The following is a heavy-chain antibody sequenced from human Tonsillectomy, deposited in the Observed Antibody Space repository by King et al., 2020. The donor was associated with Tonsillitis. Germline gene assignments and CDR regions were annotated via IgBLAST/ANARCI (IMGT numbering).Heavy chain of an antibody. D-gene: IGHD3-9*01. V-gene: IGHV1-2*02. Sequence: VQLVQSGAEVKKPGASVKVSCKASGYSFTGYYIHWVRQAPGQGLEWMGWINPHSGGTHYAQKFQGRVTMTRDTSISTAYMELSRLRSDDTAVYYCARVEYYDILTGYSDFDYWGQGTLVTVSS. CDR2: INPHSGGT. CDR1: GYSFTGYY. J-gene: IGHJ4*02. CDR3: ARVEYYDILTGYSDFDY.